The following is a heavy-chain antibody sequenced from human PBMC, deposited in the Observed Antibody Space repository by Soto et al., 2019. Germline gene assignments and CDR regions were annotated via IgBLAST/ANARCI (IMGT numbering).Heavy chain of an antibody. CDR3: ARRATIFRVAAYSYYEMEV. V-gene: IGHV1-69*01. J-gene: IGHJ6*02. CDR2: IVPAFGTP. D-gene: IGHD3-3*01. Sequence: QVQLVQSGAEVKKPGSSVKVSCRASGGTFSNYAISWVRQAPGQGLEWMGGIVPAFGTPNYAQKLQGRITITADDSTTTVYMHQSSLRSEDTAVYYCARRATIFRVAAYSYYEMEVWGQGTTVTVSS. CDR1: GGTFSNYA.